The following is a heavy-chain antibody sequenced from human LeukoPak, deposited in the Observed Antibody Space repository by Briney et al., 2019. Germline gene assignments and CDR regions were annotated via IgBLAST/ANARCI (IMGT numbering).Heavy chain of an antibody. Sequence: GGSLRLSCAASGFTFSSYAMHWVRQAPGKGLEWVAVISYDGSNKYYADSVKGRFTISRDNSKNTLYLQMNSLRAEDTAVYYCWSVLYSNYFDYWGQGTLVTVSS. J-gene: IGHJ4*02. CDR1: GFTFSSYA. CDR2: ISYDGSNK. CDR3: WSVLYSNYFDY. D-gene: IGHD4-11*01. V-gene: IGHV3-30*04.